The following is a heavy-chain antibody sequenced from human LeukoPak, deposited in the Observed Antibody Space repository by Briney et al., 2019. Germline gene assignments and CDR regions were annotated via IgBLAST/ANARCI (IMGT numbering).Heavy chain of an antibody. CDR1: GFTFSTYA. CDR3: AREATSSSGWYIDY. J-gene: IGHJ4*02. Sequence: PGGSLRLSCAASGFTFSTYAMHWVRQAPGKGLEWVAVILYDGSSKYYADSVKGRFTISRDNSKNTVYLQMNSLRAGDTAVYYCAREATSSSGWYIDYWGQGTLVSVS. V-gene: IGHV3-30-3*01. D-gene: IGHD6-25*01. CDR2: ILYDGSSK.